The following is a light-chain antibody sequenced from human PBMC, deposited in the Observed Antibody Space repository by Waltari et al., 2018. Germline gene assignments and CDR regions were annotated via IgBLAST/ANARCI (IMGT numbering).Light chain of an antibody. Sequence: QSALTQPRSVSGSPGQSVTISCIGGSSDVGAYDYVSWYQQHPGKGPKLMIYDVDRRPAGVPDRFSGSKSVNTASLTISGLQAEDEGVYYCCSYAGSNTYVLFGGGTELTVL. J-gene: IGLJ2*01. CDR3: CSYAGSNTYVL. V-gene: IGLV2-11*01. CDR1: SSDVGAYDY. CDR2: DVD.